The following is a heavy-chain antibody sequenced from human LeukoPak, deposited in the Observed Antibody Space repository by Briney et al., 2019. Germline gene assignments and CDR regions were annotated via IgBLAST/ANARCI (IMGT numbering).Heavy chain of an antibody. D-gene: IGHD3-22*01. Sequence: SVKVSCKASGGTFSSYAISCVRQAPGQGLEWMGGIIPIFGTANYAQKFQGRVTITADESTSTAYMELSSQRSEHTAVYYCARGNAYYYDSSGYYYWANWGQGTLVTVSS. CDR1: GGTFSSYA. V-gene: IGHV1-69*13. CDR3: ARGNAYYYDSSGYYYWAN. J-gene: IGHJ4*02. CDR2: IIPIFGTA.